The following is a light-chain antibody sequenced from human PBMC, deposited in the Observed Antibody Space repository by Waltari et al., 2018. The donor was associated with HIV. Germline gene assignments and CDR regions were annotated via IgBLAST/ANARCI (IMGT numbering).Light chain of an antibody. CDR3: QAWDSSTPKV. Sequence: SYELTQPPSVYVSPGQTASITCSGDKLGDKYTCWYQQKPGQSPVLVIYKDSKRPSGIPERFSGSNSGNTATLTISGTQAMDEADYYCQAWDSSTPKVFGGGTKLTVL. V-gene: IGLV3-1*01. J-gene: IGLJ2*01. CDR2: KDS. CDR1: KLGDKY.